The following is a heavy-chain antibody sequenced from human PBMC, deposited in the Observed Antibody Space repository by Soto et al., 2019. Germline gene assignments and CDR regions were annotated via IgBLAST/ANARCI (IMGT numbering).Heavy chain of an antibody. J-gene: IGHJ4*02. D-gene: IGHD5-18*01. CDR1: GYTFTSYY. Sequence: KPPPASVKVSCKASGYTFTSYYMHWVRQAPGQGLEWMGIINPSGGSTSYAQKFQGRVTMTRDTSTSTVYMELSSLRSEDTAVYYCARGGYSYGLSERGKKYFDYWGQGTLVTVS. CDR2: INPSGGST. CDR3: ARGGYSYGLSERGKKYFDY. V-gene: IGHV1-46*01.